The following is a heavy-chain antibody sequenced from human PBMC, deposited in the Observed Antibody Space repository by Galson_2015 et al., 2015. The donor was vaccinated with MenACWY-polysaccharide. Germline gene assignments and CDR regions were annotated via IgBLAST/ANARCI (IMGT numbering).Heavy chain of an antibody. D-gene: IGHD3-10*01. CDR1: GFTFSDYY. V-gene: IGHV3-11*01. Sequence: SLRLSCAASGFTFSDYYMSWIRQASGKGLEWVSYISSSGGTIYYADSVKGRFTISRDNAKNSLYLQMNSLRAEDTAVYYCATHSYGSGSYWFFDYWGQGTLVTVSS. J-gene: IGHJ4*02. CDR2: ISSSGGTI. CDR3: ATHSYGSGSYWFFDY.